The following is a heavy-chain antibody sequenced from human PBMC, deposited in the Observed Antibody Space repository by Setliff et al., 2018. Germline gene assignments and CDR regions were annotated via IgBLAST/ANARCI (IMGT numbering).Heavy chain of an antibody. Sequence: PSETLSLTCSVSGGSIISSTYNWGWIRQPPGKGLEWIGSIYYSGSTYYNPSLKSRLIISVDAPDNQFSVKLSSVTAADTAVYYCARHKSNGSGSYPSLYMDVWGKGIMVTVSS. D-gene: IGHD3-10*01. V-gene: IGHV4-39*01. CDR3: ARHKSNGSGSYPSLYMDV. CDR2: IYYSGST. CDR1: GGSIISSTYN. J-gene: IGHJ6*03.